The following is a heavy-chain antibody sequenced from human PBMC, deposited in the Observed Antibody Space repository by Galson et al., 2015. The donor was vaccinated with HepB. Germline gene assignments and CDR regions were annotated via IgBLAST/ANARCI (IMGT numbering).Heavy chain of an antibody. D-gene: IGHD4-17*01. CDR1: YGSISTNHYY. CDR3: ARKGGDYGDYAGAFDH. J-gene: IGHJ4*02. Sequence: SETLSLTCTVSYGSISTNHYYWGWIRQPPGKGLEWIGSIYYSGSTYYNPSLKGRLTISVDTSKNQFSLKPSSVTAADTAVYYCARKGGDYGDYAGAFDHWGQGTLVTVSS. CDR2: IYYSGST. V-gene: IGHV4-39*07.